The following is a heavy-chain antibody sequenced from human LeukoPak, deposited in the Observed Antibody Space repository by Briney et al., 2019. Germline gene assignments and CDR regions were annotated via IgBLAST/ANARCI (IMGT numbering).Heavy chain of an antibody. D-gene: IGHD2-15*01. CDR2: IYTSGST. CDR1: GGSISSYY. Sequence: SETLSLTCTVSGGSISSYYWSWIRQPAGKGLEWIGRIYTSGSTNYNPSLKSRVTMSVDTSKNQFSLKLSSVTAADTAVYYCARDWGGYCSGGSCYLGGFENAFDIWGQGTMVTVSS. J-gene: IGHJ3*02. V-gene: IGHV4-4*07. CDR3: ARDWGGYCSGGSCYLGGFENAFDI.